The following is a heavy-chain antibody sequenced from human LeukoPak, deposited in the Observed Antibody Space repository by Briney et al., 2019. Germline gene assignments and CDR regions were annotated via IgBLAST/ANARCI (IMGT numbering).Heavy chain of an antibody. CDR1: GYSFTSYW. CDR3: ARSPLAVTNWFDP. V-gene: IGHV5-51*01. D-gene: IGHD2-21*02. CDR2: IYPGDSDT. Sequence: GESLKISCKGSGYSFTSYWFGWVRQMPGKGLEWMGIIYPGDSDTRYSPSFQGQVTISADKSISTAYLQWSSLKASDTAMYYCARSPLAVTNWFDPWGQGTLVTVSS. J-gene: IGHJ5*02.